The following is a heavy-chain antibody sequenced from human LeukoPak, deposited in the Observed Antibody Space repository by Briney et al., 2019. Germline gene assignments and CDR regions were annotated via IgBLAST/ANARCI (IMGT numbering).Heavy chain of an antibody. Sequence: PGGSLRLSCAASGFTFSDYYMSWIRQAPGKGLESISYITSSDTTIFYADSVQGRFTISRDNARNSLDLQMNSLRAEDTAVYYCARVAGYSSGNWYFDLWGRGTLVTVSS. J-gene: IGHJ2*01. CDR2: ITSSDTTI. CDR1: GFTFSDYY. V-gene: IGHV3-11*04. CDR3: ARVAGYSSGNWYFDL. D-gene: IGHD5-18*01.